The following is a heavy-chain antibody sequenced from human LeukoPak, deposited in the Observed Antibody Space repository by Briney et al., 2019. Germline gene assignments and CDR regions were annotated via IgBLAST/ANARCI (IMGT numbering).Heavy chain of an antibody. J-gene: IGHJ5*02. CDR3: TRDPNGDYIVAFGP. V-gene: IGHV3-23*01. CDR1: GFSFSTFA. D-gene: IGHD4-17*01. Sequence: PGGSLRLSCAASGFSFSTFAMTWLRQAPGKGLEWVSFITGGHYATYNTDSVRGRFTIYRDNAKDTLYLHKKRLRANDADIYYCTRDPNGDYIVAFGPWGQGTRVTVP. CDR2: ITGGHYAT.